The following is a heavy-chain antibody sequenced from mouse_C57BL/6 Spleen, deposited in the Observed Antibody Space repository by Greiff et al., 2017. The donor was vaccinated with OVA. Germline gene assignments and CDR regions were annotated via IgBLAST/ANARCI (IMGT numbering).Heavy chain of an antibody. CDR2: IRNKANNHAT. D-gene: IGHD4-1*01. CDR3: TSSLGREDYFDY. J-gene: IGHJ2*01. V-gene: IGHV6-6*01. Sequence: EVQVVESGGGLVQPGGSMKLSCAASGFTFSDAWMDWVRQSPEKGLEWVAEIRNKANNHATYYAESVKGRFTISRDDSKSSVYLQMNSLRAEDTGIYYCTSSLGREDYFDYWGQGTTLTVSS. CDR1: GFTFSDAW.